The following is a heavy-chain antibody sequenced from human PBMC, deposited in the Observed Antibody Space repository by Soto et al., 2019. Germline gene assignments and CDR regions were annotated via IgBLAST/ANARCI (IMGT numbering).Heavy chain of an antibody. V-gene: IGHV3-15*01. J-gene: IGHJ6*03. D-gene: IGHD2-15*01. Sequence: GGSLRLSCAAAGFTFSNAGMSWVRQAPGKGLEWVGRIKSKTDGGTTDYAAPVKGRFTISRDDSKNTLYLQMNSLKTEDTAVYYCTTHPTGVYYSGGSCYSYYYYYYMDVWGKGTTVTVSS. CDR3: TTHPTGVYYSGGSCYSYYYYYYMDV. CDR1: GFTFSNAG. CDR2: IKSKTDGGTT.